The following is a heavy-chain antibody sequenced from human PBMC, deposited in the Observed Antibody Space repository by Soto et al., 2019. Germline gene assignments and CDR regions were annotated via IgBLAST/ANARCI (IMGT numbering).Heavy chain of an antibody. CDR1: RGSISSSGYY. V-gene: IGHV4-39*01. CDR3: ARLLYGGAAYSAFAY. D-gene: IGHD2-21*01. CDR2: IYYSGTA. Sequence: SETLSLTCTVSRGSISSSGYYWGWIRQPPGKGLEWIGNIYYSGTAYYNPSLRSRVATSVDTSRDQFSLRLSSVTAADTAVYYCARLLYGGAAYSAFAYWGQGTLVTVSS. J-gene: IGHJ4*02.